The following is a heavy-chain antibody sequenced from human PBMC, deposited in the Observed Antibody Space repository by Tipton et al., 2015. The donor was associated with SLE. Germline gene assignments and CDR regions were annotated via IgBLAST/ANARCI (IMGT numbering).Heavy chain of an antibody. CDR3: AARDPLGAFDI. V-gene: IGHV4-59*01. Sequence: TLSLTCTVSGGSISSYYWSWIRQPPGKGLEGIGYIYYSGSTNYNPSLKSRVTISVDTSKNQFSLKLSSVTAADTAVYYCAARDPLGAFDIWGQGTMVTVSS. CDR1: GGSISSYY. J-gene: IGHJ3*02. CDR2: IYYSGST.